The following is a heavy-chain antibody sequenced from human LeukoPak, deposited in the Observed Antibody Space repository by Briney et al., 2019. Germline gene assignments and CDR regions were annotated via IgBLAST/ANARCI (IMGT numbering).Heavy chain of an antibody. Sequence: GGSLRLSCAASGFTVSSYGMHWVRQAPGIGLEWVAVIWYDGSNKYYADSVKGRFTISRDNSKNTLYLQMNSLRAEDTAVYYCARDPYADYVWGSFDYWGQGTLVTVSS. J-gene: IGHJ4*02. CDR2: IWYDGSNK. V-gene: IGHV3-33*01. D-gene: IGHD3-16*01. CDR1: GFTVSSYG. CDR3: ARDPYADYVWGSFDY.